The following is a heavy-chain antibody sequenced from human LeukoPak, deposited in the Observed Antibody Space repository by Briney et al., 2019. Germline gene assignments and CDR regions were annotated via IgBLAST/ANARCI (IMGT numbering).Heavy chain of an antibody. J-gene: IGHJ4*02. CDR1: GGSISSYY. V-gene: IGHV4-59*01. D-gene: IGHD3-10*01. CDR2: IYYSGST. Sequence: SETLSLTCTVSGGSISSYYWSWIRHPPGEGLEWVGYIYYSGSTNYNPSLKSRVTLSLDTSKNQFSLKLSSVTAADTAVYYCARTRHGSGSAFDYWGQGTLVTVSS. CDR3: ARTRHGSGSAFDY.